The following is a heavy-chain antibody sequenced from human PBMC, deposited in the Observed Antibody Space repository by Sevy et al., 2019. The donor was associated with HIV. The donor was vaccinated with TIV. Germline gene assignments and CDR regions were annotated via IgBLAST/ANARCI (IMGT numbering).Heavy chain of an antibody. CDR1: GFTFSDHY. CDR2: TRNKANSYTT. V-gene: IGHV3-72*01. J-gene: IGHJ6*02. CDR3: ARESAYYYYYYGMDV. Sequence: GGSLRLSCAASGFTFSDHYMDWVRQAPGKGLEWVGRTRNKANSYTTEYAASVKGRFTSSKDDSKNSLYLQMNSLKTEDTAVYYCARESAYYYYYYGMDVWGQGTTVTVSS.